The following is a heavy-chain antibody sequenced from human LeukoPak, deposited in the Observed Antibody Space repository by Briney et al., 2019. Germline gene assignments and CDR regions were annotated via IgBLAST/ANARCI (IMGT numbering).Heavy chain of an antibody. CDR3: AGGSGWLIDY. CDR2: IEGDGSEK. V-gene: IGHV3-7*03. D-gene: IGHD6-19*01. J-gene: IGHJ4*02. Sequence: GGSLRLSCAASGFTFSSFWMNWVRHTPGKGLEWVANIEGDGSEKNYMDSVKGRFTISRDNAKKSLHLQINSLRAEDTGVYYCAGGSGWLIDYWGQGTLVTVSS. CDR1: GFTFSSFW.